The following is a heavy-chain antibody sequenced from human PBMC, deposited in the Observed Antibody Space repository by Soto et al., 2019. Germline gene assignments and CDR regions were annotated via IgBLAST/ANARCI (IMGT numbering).Heavy chain of an antibody. CDR2: ISYDGSNK. V-gene: IGHV3-30-3*01. CDR1: GFTFSSYA. J-gene: IGHJ5*02. Sequence: QVQLVESGGGVVQPGRSLRLSCAASGFTFSSYAMHWVRQAPGKGLEWVAVISYDGSNKYYADSVKGRFTISRDNSKNALYLQMNSLRAEDTAVYSCARDRRQQLDPWGQGTLVTVSS. CDR3: ARDRRQQLDP. D-gene: IGHD6-13*01.